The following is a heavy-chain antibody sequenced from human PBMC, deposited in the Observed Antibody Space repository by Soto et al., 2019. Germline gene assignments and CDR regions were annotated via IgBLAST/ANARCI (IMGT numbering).Heavy chain of an antibody. Sequence: QVQLQESGPGLVKPSETLSLTCTVSGGSVSSGSYYWSWIRQPPGKGLEWIGYIYYSGSTKYNPSLKSRVTISVATSKNQCSLKLSSVTAADTAVYYCARAGLGDGSDYWGQGTLVTVSS. CDR1: GGSVSSGSYY. CDR3: ARAGLGDGSDY. CDR2: IYYSGST. J-gene: IGHJ4*02. D-gene: IGHD1-26*01. V-gene: IGHV4-61*01.